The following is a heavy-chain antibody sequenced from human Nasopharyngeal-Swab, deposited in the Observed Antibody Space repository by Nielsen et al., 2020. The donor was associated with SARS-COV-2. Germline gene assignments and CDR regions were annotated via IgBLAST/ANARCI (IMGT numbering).Heavy chain of an antibody. D-gene: IGHD6-13*01. V-gene: IGHV3-30*18. J-gene: IGHJ3*02. CDR3: AKVPGSSWVDAFDI. CDR2: ISYDGSNK. CDR1: GFIFSSYG. Sequence: GGSLRLSCAASGFIFSSYGMHWVRQAPGKGLEWVVVISYDGSNKYYADSLKGRFTISKDNSKNTLYLQMNSLRAEDTAVYYCAKVPGSSWVDAFDIWGQGTKVTVSS.